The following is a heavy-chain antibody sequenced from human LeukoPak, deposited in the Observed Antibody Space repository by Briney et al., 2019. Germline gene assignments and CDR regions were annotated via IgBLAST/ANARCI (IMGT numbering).Heavy chain of an antibody. Sequence: GGSLRLSCAASGFTFSDYWMTWVRQAPGKGLEWVANIKPDGSEKYYVDSVKGRFTISRDNAKNSLYLQMNSLRVEDTAVYYCARGGSFDYWGQGTLVTVSS. CDR2: IKPDGSEK. CDR3: ARGGSFDY. V-gene: IGHV3-7*01. J-gene: IGHJ4*02. CDR1: GFTFSDYW.